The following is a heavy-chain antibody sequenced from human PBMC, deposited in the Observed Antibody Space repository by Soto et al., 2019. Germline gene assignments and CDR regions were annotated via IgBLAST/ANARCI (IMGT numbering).Heavy chain of an antibody. CDR3: ARAYSSGPYYYYYGMDV. Sequence: XSVKISIEASVYTFTSYAMPWVRQAPGQSLEWMGWINAGNGNTKYSQKFQGRVTITRDTSASTAYTELSSLRSEDTAVYYCARAYSSGPYYYYYGMDVWGQGTTVTVSS. CDR2: INAGNGNT. D-gene: IGHD3-22*01. J-gene: IGHJ6*02. V-gene: IGHV1-3*01. CDR1: VYTFTSYA.